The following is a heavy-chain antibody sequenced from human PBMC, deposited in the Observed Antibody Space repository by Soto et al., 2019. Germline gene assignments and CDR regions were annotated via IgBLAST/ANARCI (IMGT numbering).Heavy chain of an antibody. V-gene: IGHV4-39*01. D-gene: IGHD3-10*01. CDR2: AYFSGGNT. J-gene: IGHJ4*02. Sequence: PSETLSLTCSVSGDSMRGYHFYWGWIRQAPGKGLEWIGSAYFSGGNTYYSPSLKSRVSISVDTSKNEFSLRLTSLTAADTAVYFCAYGSRSDWIDYWGQGKLVTVSS. CDR1: GDSMRGYHFY. CDR3: AYGSRSDWIDY.